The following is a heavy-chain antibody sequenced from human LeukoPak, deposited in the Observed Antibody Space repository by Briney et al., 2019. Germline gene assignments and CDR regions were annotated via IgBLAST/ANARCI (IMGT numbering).Heavy chain of an antibody. CDR2: ISTSSIYI. Sequence: GGSLRLSCVASGFTFSGYSMSWVRQAPGKGLEWVSSISTSSIYIYYADSVKGRFTISRDNAKNSLYLQMNSLRAEDTAVYYCARELAGVYMDVWGKGTTVTISS. D-gene: IGHD2-15*01. CDR3: ARELAGVYMDV. J-gene: IGHJ6*03. V-gene: IGHV3-21*01. CDR1: GFTFSGYS.